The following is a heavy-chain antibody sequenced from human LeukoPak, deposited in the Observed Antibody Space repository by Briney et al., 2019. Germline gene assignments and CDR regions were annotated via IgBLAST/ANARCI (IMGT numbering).Heavy chain of an antibody. D-gene: IGHD3-16*01. CDR1: GGTFSSYA. J-gene: IGHJ5*02. CDR3: ASKGDDGNSHWFDP. Sequence: EASVKVSCKASGGTFSSYAISWVRQAPGQGLEWVGGIIPIFGTANYAQKFQGRVTITTDESTSTAYMELSSLRSEDTAVYYCASKGDDGNSHWFDPWGQGTLVTVSS. V-gene: IGHV1-69*05. CDR2: IIPIFGTA.